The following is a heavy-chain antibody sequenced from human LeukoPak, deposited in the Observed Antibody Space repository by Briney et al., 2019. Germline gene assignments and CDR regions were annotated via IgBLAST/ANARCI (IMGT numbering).Heavy chain of an antibody. V-gene: IGHV3-21*01. D-gene: IGHD4-17*01. J-gene: IGHJ4*02. CDR1: GFTFSSYS. Sequence: GGSLRLSCAASGFTFSSYSMNWVRQAPGKGLEWVSSISSSSSYIYYADSVKGRFTISRDNAKNSPYLQMNSLRAEDTAVYYCARYGEKTFDYWGQGTLVTVSS. CDR3: ARYGEKTFDY. CDR2: ISSSSSYI.